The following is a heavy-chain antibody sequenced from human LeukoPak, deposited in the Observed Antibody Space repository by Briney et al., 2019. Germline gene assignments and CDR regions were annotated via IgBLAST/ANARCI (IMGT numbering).Heavy chain of an antibody. CDR3: ARVSYYYDSSGYYADFDY. CDR1: GYTFTSYD. CDR2: MNPNSGNT. V-gene: IGHV1-8*01. Sequence: ASVKVSCKASGYTFTSYDINWVRQATGQGLEWMGWMNPNSGNTGYAQKFQGRVTMTRNTSISTAYMELSSLRSEDTAVYYCARVSYYYDSSGYYADFDYWGQGTLVTVSS. J-gene: IGHJ4*02. D-gene: IGHD3-22*01.